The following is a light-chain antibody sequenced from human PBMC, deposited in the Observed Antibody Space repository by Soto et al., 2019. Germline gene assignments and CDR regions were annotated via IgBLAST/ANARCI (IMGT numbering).Light chain of an antibody. Sequence: EIVLTQSPGTLSLSPGEGATLSCRASQSVSSSYLAWYQQKPGQAPRLLIYSASSRATGIPDRFSGSGSGTDFTLTISRLEPEDFAVYYCQQYGSSPCTFGQGTKVDIK. V-gene: IGKV3-20*01. CDR3: QQYGSSPCT. CDR1: QSVSSSY. J-gene: IGKJ1*01. CDR2: SAS.